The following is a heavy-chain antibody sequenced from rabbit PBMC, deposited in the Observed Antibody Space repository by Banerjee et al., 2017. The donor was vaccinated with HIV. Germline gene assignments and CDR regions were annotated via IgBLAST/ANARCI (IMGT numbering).Heavy chain of an antibody. Sequence: QLKESGGGLVQPGGSLKLSCKASGFDFSSYYMSWVRQAPGKGLEWIGYIDPVFGSTYYASWVNGRFTISSHNAQNTLYLQLNSLTAADTATYFCASGVVAGYTRLDLWGQGTLVTVS. V-gene: IGHV1S7*01. CDR2: IDPVFGST. CDR1: GFDFSSYY. J-gene: IGHJ3*01. CDR3: ASGVVAGYTRLDL. D-gene: IGHD4-1*01.